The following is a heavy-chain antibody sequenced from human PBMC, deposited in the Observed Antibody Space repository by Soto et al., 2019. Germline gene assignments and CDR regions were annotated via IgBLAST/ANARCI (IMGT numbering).Heavy chain of an antibody. V-gene: IGHV1-46*03. CDR3: ASSHRSSSWSGVFDP. Sequence: QVQLVQSGAEVKKPGASVKVSCKASGYTFTSYYMHWVRQAPGQGLEWMGIINPSGGSTSYAQKFQGRVTRTMDTSTSTVYMELTSLRSEDTAVYYCASSHRSSSWSGVFDPWGQGTLVTVSS. D-gene: IGHD6-13*01. CDR2: INPSGGST. CDR1: GYTFTSYY. J-gene: IGHJ5*02.